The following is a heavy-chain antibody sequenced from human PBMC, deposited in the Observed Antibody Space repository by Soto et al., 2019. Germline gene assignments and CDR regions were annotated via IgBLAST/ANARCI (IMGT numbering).Heavy chain of an antibody. J-gene: IGHJ4*02. D-gene: IGHD1-1*01. CDR1: GFTLISYW. Sequence: HPGGSLRLSCAASGFTLISYWMNWVRQAPGKGLEWVANINQDGNEDNLLDSVKGRFTISRDNAKNSLFLQMNSLRVDDTAVYYCARTGDGHHDFLDYWGQGALVTVSS. CDR2: INQDGNED. V-gene: IGHV3-7*01. CDR3: ARTGDGHHDFLDY.